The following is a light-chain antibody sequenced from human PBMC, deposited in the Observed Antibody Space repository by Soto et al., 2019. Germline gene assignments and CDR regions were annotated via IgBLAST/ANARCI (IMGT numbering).Light chain of an antibody. V-gene: IGKV3-15*01. CDR3: QQYNDYSAWT. J-gene: IGKJ1*01. CDR1: QSVSTN. Sequence: TQSPATLSLSPVERATLSCRASQSVSTNLAWYQQKPGQAPRLLIYGASTRATGIPARFSGSGSGTEFTLTISSLRPDDFATYYCQQYNDYSAWTFGQGTKVDIK. CDR2: GAS.